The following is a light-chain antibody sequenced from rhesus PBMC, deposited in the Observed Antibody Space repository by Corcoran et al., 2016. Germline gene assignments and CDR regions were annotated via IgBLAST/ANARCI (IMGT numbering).Light chain of an antibody. J-gene: IGKJ2*01. CDR2: KAS. V-gene: IGKV1-22*01. CDR1: QGISSW. CDR3: LQYYSSPYS. Sequence: DIQMTQSPSSLSASVGDTVTITCQASQGISSWLAWYQQKPGKAPKLLIYKASSLQGGVPSRFSGSGSGTDFTLTIRTLQPEDVASYYCLQYYSSPYSFGQGTKVEIK.